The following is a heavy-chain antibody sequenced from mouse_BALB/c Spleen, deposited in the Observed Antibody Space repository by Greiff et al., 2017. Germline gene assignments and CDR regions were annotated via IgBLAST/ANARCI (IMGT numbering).Heavy chain of an antibody. V-gene: IGHV1-67*01. CDR3: ARHYGCSYGGYFDV. J-gene: IGHJ1*01. CDR1: GYTFTDYA. CDR2: ISTYYGNT. D-gene: IGHD1-1*01. Sequence: VQLQQSGPELVRPGVSVKISCKGSGYTFTDYAMHWVKQSHAKGLEWIGVISTYYGNTNYNQKFKGKATMTVDKSSSTAYMELPRLTSEESAICYCARHYGCSYGGYFDVWGEGTTVTVSS.